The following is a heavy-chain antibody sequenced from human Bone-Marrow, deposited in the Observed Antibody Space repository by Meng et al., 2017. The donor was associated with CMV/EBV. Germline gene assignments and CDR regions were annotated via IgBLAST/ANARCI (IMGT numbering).Heavy chain of an antibody. D-gene: IGHD2-8*01. CDR3: TRAPNWSENDY. CDR2: IDWDDDK. V-gene: IGHV2-70*18. J-gene: IGHJ4*02. Sequence: GWVRQPPGKALEWLALIDWDDDKYYSTSLKTRLTISKDTSKNQVVLTLTNMDPVDTATYYCTRAPNWSENDYWGQGTLVTVSS.